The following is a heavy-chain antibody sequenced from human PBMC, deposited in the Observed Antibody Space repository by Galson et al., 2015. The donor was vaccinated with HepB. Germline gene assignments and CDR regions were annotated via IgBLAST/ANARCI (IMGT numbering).Heavy chain of an antibody. Sequence: CAISGDSVSSNSAAWNRIRQSPSRGLEWLGRTYYRSKWYNDYAVSVKSRITINPDTSKNQFSLQLNSVTPEDTAVYYCARASRYMGQGVFDPWGQGTLVTVSS. CDR1: GDSVSSNSAA. CDR3: ARASRYMGQGVFDP. V-gene: IGHV6-1*01. J-gene: IGHJ5*02. D-gene: IGHD3-10*01. CDR2: TYYRSKWYN.